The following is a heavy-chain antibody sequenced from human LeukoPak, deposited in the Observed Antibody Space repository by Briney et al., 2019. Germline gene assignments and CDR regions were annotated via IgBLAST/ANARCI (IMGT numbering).Heavy chain of an antibody. D-gene: IGHD1-20*01. CDR3: AKVKWKLIGYFDY. J-gene: IGHJ4*02. CDR2: ITGSGDST. Sequence: GGSLRLSCAASGFIFSTYAMSWVRQAPGKGLEWVSAITGSGDSTYYADSVKGRFIISRDNSKNTLSLQMNSLGAEDTAVYFCAKVKWKLIGYFDYWGQGTLVTVSS. CDR1: GFIFSTYA. V-gene: IGHV3-23*01.